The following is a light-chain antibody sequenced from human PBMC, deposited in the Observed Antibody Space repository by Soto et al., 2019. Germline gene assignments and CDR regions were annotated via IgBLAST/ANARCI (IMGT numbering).Light chain of an antibody. CDR2: AAS. V-gene: IGKV1-39*01. Sequence: DIQMTQSPSSLSASVGDRVTITCRASQNISDSLNWYQHKPGKAPKLLIYAASSLQSGVPSRFSGSGSETDFTLTISSLQPEDFASYFCQRIWTFGQGTKL. CDR1: QNISDS. CDR3: QRIWT. J-gene: IGKJ2*01.